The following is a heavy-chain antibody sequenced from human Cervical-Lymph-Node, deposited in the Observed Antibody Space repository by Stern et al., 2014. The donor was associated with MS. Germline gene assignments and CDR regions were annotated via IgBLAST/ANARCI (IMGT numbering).Heavy chain of an antibody. J-gene: IGHJ4*02. CDR2: IRGSGGTT. V-gene: IGHV3-23*01. CDR1: GFTFSNYI. CDR3: ASRPPDY. Sequence: EVQLLESGGDLVQPGGSLRLSCAASGFTFSNYIMTWVRQAPGKGLEWVSSIRGSGGTTYYADSVKGRFTISRDNSKSTLHLQMNSLRAEDTAVYYCASRPPDYWGQGTLVTVSS.